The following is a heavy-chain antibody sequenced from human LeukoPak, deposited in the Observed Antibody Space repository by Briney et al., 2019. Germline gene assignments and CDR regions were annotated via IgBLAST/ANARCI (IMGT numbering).Heavy chain of an antibody. CDR2: IYSGGST. CDR3: ATGDPGFA. CDR1: GFSVSSDY. Sequence: GGSLRLSCAASGFSVSSDYMRWVRQAPGKGLEWVSIIYSGGSTYYADSVKGRFTISRDNSKNTVYLQMKSLRAEDTAVYYCATGDPGFAWGQGTLVTVSS. J-gene: IGHJ5*02. D-gene: IGHD3-10*01. V-gene: IGHV3-66*01.